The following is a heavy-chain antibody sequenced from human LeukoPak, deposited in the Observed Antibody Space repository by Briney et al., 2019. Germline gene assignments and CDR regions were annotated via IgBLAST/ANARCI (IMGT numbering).Heavy chain of an antibody. V-gene: IGHV4-61*08. Sequence: SETLSLTCTVSGGSISSGGYYWSWIRQPPGKGLEWIGYIYYSGSTYYNPSLKSRVTISVDTSKNQFSLKLSSVTAADTAVYYCARAIKDYGGLYYFDYWGQGTLVTVSS. D-gene: IGHD4-23*01. J-gene: IGHJ4*02. CDR2: IYYSGST. CDR3: ARAIKDYGGLYYFDY. CDR1: GGSISSGGYY.